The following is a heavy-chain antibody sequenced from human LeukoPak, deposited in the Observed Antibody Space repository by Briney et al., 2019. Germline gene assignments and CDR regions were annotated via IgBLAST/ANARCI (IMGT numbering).Heavy chain of an antibody. CDR3: ARALYGSGVFDS. J-gene: IGHJ4*02. CDR2: FYFSGNT. V-gene: IGHV4-59*01. Sequence: SETLSLTCTVSGGSISTNSWSWIRQPPGKGLEWIGCFYFSGNTNYNPSLKSRVTLSVDTSKNHFSLKLSSVTSADTAVYYCARALYGSGVFDSWGQGNLVTVSS. CDR1: GGSISTNS. D-gene: IGHD3-10*01.